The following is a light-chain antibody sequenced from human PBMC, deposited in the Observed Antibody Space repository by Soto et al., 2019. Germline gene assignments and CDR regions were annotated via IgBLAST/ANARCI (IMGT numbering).Light chain of an antibody. CDR1: QSISDW. Sequence: DIQMTQSASTLSASLGDRVTITCRASQSISDWLAWYQQKPGKAPKLLIYDISNLEIGVPSRFSGSGSRTEFTLTISGMQPDDFATYYCQQYNSYSFGQGTKVDIK. CDR2: DIS. J-gene: IGKJ1*01. V-gene: IGKV1-5*01. CDR3: QQYNSYS.